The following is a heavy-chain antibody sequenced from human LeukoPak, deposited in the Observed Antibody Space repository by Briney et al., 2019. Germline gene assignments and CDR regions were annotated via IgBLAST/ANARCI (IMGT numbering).Heavy chain of an antibody. D-gene: IGHD2-8*01. J-gene: IGHJ1*01. CDR1: GFTFSNAW. CDR2: IKSKTDGGTT. V-gene: IGHV3-15*01. Sequence: GGSLRLSCAASGFTFSNAWMSWVRQAPGKGLEWVGRIKSKTDGGTTDYAAPVKGRFTISRDDSKNTLYLQMNSLRAEDTAVYYCAKDHPAVFPWGQGTLVTVSS. CDR3: AKDHPAVFP.